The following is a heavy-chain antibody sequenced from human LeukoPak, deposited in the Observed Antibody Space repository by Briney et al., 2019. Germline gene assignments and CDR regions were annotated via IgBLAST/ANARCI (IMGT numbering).Heavy chain of an antibody. V-gene: IGHV3-21*01. Sequence: GGSLRLSCAASGFSFSSYSVNWVRQAPGKGLEWVSSISSSSSYMYYADSVKGRFTISRDNAKNSLYLQMNSLRAEDTAVYYCARRAVAGSIDYWGQGTLVTVSS. CDR2: ISSSSSYM. J-gene: IGHJ4*02. CDR1: GFSFSSYS. D-gene: IGHD6-19*01. CDR3: ARRAVAGSIDY.